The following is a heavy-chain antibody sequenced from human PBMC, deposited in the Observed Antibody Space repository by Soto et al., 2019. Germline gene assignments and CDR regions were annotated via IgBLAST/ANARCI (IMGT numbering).Heavy chain of an antibody. CDR1: GFTFSSYA. J-gene: IGHJ4*02. D-gene: IGHD3-22*01. CDR3: ARVSIEGVITAYYFDY. Sequence: GGSLRLSCVASGFTFSSYAMNWVRQAPGKGLEWVSTINSNGASTFYADSVKGRFTISRDNSKNTLHLQMNSLRAEDTALYYCARVSIEGVITAYYFDYWGQGTLVTVSS. CDR2: INSNGAST. V-gene: IGHV3-23*01.